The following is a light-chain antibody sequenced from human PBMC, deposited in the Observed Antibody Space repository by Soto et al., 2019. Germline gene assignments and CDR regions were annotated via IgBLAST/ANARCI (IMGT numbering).Light chain of an antibody. CDR1: QSVSSY. Sequence: EIVLKHSPATLSLSPCERAALSGSASQSVSSYLAWYQQKPGQAPRLLIYDASNRATGIPARFSGSGSGTDFTLTISSLEPEDFAVYYCQQRSNWPITFGQGTRLEIK. V-gene: IGKV3-11*01. J-gene: IGKJ5*01. CDR3: QQRSNWPIT. CDR2: DAS.